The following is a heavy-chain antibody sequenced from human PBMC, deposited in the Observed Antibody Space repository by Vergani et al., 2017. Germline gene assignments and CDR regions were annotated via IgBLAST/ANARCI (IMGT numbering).Heavy chain of an antibody. CDR2: IYYSGST. J-gene: IGHJ4*03. CDR3: ARGGWEPYYFDY. V-gene: IGHV4-61*01. CDR1: GGSVSSGSYY. D-gene: IGHD1-26*01. Sequence: QVQLQESGPGLVKPSETLSLTCTVSGGSVSSGSYYWSWIRQPPGKGLEWIGYIYYSGSTNYNPSLKSRVTISVDTSKNQFSLKLSSVTVADTAVYYCARGGWEPYYFDYWGQGTTVTVSS.